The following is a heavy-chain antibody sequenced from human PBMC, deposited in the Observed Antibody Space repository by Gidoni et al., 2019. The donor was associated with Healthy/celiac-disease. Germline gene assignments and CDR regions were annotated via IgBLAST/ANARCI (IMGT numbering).Heavy chain of an antibody. D-gene: IGHD3-10*01. V-gene: IGHV1-69*01. CDR2: IIPIFGTA. J-gene: IGHJ3*02. CDR1: GGTFSSYA. Sequence: QVQLVQSGAEVKKPGSSVKVSCKASGGTFSSYAISWVRQAPGQGLEWMGGIIPIFGTANYAQKFQGRVTITADESTSTAYMELSSLRSEDTAVYYCARDPYYYGSGSYGESDAFDIWGQGTMVTVSS. CDR3: ARDPYYYGSGSYGESDAFDI.